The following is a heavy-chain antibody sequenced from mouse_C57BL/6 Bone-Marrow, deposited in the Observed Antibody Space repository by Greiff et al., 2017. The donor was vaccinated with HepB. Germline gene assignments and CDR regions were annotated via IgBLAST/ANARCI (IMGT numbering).Heavy chain of an antibody. V-gene: IGHV1-81*01. CDR3: AGSASSGYVAFAY. CDR2: IYPRSGNT. D-gene: IGHD3-2*02. CDR1: GYTFTSYG. J-gene: IGHJ3*01. Sequence: QVQLQQSGAELVRPGASVKLSCKASGYTFTSYGISWVKQRTGQGLEWIGEIYPRSGNTYYNEKFKGKATLTADKSSSTAYMELRSLTSEDSAVYYCAGSASSGYVAFAYWGQGTLVTVSA.